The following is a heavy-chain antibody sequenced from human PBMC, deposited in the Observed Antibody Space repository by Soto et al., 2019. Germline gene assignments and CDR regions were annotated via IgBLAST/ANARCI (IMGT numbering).Heavy chain of an antibody. D-gene: IGHD6-19*01. Sequence: QVQLQESGPGLVKPSQTLSLTCTVSGGSISSGGYYWSWIRQHPGKGLGWIGYIYYSGSTYYNPSLKSRVTISVDTSKNQFSLKLSSVTAAATAVYYCARDRWADYSSGYYFDYWGQGTLVTVSS. V-gene: IGHV4-31*03. CDR2: IYYSGST. CDR3: ARDRWADYSSGYYFDY. CDR1: GGSISSGGYY. J-gene: IGHJ4*02.